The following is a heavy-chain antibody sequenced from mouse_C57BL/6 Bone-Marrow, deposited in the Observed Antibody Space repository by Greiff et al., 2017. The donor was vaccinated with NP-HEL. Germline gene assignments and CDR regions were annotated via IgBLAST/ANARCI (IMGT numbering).Heavy chain of an antibody. CDR2: ISGGGGNT. CDR3: ARPHYYGSSYVTFDY. D-gene: IGHD1-1*01. V-gene: IGHV5-9*01. Sequence: EVQLVESGGGLVKPGGSLKLSCAASGFTFSSYTMSWVRQTPEKRLEWVATISGGGGNTYYPDSVKGRFTISRDNAKNTLYLQMSSLRSEDTALYYCARPHYYGSSYVTFDYWGQGTTLTVSS. J-gene: IGHJ2*01. CDR1: GFTFSSYT.